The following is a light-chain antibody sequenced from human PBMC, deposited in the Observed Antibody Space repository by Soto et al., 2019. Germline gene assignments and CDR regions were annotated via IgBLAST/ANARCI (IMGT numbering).Light chain of an antibody. J-gene: IGKJ4*01. V-gene: IGKV3-11*02. Sequence: EIVLTQSPATLSLSPGERATLSCSASQSVSSYLAWYQQKPGQAPRLLIYDASNKATGIPARFSGSGSGRDFTLTISSLEPEDFAVYYCQQRSNWPLTFGGGTEVEIK. CDR2: DAS. CDR1: QSVSSY. CDR3: QQRSNWPLT.